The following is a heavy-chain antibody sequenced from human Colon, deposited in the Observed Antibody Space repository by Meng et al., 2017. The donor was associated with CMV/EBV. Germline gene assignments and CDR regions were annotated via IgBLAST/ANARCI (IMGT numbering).Heavy chain of an antibody. CDR3: ARVIYSYGLRYYYYGMDV. CDR2: INPDSGGT. CDR1: TFTGYY. D-gene: IGHD5-18*01. Sequence: TFTGYYRHWVRQAPGQGLEWMGWINPDSGGTNYAQKFQGRVTMTRDTSISTAYMELSRLRSDDTAVYYCARVIYSYGLRYYYYGMDVWGQGTTVTVSS. V-gene: IGHV1-2*02. J-gene: IGHJ6*02.